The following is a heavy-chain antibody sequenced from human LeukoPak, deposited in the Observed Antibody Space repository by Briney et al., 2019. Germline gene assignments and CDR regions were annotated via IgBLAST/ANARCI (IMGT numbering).Heavy chain of an antibody. CDR1: GYTLTSYG. J-gene: IGHJ6*03. Sequence: ASVKVSCKASGYTLTSYGISWVRQAPGQGLEWMGWISAYNGNTNYAQKLQGRVTMTTDTSTSTAYMELRSLRSDDTAVYYCAREGLVAIFGVVDYYYYMDVWGKGTTVTVSS. CDR2: ISAYNGNT. CDR3: AREGLVAIFGVVDYYYYMDV. D-gene: IGHD3-3*01. V-gene: IGHV1-18*01.